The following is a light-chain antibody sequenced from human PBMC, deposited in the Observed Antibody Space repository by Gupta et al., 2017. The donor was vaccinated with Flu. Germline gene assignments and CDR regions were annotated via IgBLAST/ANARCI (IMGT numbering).Light chain of an antibody. V-gene: IGKV1-27*01. J-gene: IGKJ3*01. CDR2: ATS. Sequence: DIQMTQSPSSLSAFIGDRVTITCRASQAISNHLAWYQHKPERVPRLLIYATSTLQTGVPSRFSGSGSGPDFTLTISRFQPEDVATYYLQMYDGDRTFGHGTKVDVK. CDR3: QMYDGDRT. CDR1: QAISNH.